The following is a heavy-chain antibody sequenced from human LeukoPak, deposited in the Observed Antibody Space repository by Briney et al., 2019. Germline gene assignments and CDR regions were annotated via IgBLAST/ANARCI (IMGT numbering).Heavy chain of an antibody. CDR3: ARADDYVWGSYRWDAFDI. CDR2: INHSGST. D-gene: IGHD3-16*02. CDR1: GGSFSGYY. Sequence: SETLSLTCAVYGGSFSGYYWSWIRQPPGKGLEWIGEINHSGSTNYNPSLKSRVTISVDTSKNQFSLKLSSVTAADTAVYYCARADDYVWGSYRWDAFDIWGQGTMVTVSS. V-gene: IGHV4-34*01. J-gene: IGHJ3*02.